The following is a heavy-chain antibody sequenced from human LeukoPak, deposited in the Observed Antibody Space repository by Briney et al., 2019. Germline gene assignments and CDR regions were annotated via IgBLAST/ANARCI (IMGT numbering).Heavy chain of an antibody. V-gene: IGHV3-30*18. CDR1: GFTFRNYG. D-gene: IGHD1-26*01. CDR3: AKDPEYGGRYNYYYGMDV. J-gene: IGHJ6*02. CDR2: ISYGGSKT. Sequence: GGSLRPSCEASGFTFRNYGVHWVRQAPGKGLEWVAVISYGGSKTYSADSVKGRFTISRDNSNNTLYLQMNSLRAEDTAVYYCAKDPEYGGRYNYYYGMDVWGQGTAVTVSS.